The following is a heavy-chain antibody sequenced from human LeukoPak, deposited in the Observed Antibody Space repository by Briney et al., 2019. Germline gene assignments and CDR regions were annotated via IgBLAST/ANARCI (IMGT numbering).Heavy chain of an antibody. CDR3: AGGGYHTYDY. J-gene: IGHJ4*02. Sequence: ETLSLTCTVSGGSISSYYWSWIRQPPGKGLEWIGQIYYSGSTNYNPSLKSRVTISVDTSKNQFSLNLSSVTAADTAVYYCAGGGYHTYDYWGQGTLVTVCS. CDR2: IYYSGST. V-gene: IGHV4-59*01. D-gene: IGHD1-26*01. CDR1: GGSISSYY.